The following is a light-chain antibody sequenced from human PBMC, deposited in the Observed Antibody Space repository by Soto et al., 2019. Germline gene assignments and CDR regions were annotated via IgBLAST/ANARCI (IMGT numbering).Light chain of an antibody. J-gene: IGKJ1*01. CDR1: QSVSSN. V-gene: IGKV3-15*01. CDR3: QQYNNWRAT. CDR2: GAS. Sequence: EIVMTQSPATLSVSPGERATLSCRASQSVSSNLAWYQQKPGQAPRLLIYGASTRATGIPARFSGSRSGTEFTLIISSLQSEDFAVYYCQQYNNWRATFGQGTKVEIK.